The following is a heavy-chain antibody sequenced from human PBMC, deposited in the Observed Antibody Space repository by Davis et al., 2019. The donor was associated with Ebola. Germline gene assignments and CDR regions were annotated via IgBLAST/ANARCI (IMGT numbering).Heavy chain of an antibody. D-gene: IGHD1-26*01. V-gene: IGHV3-72*01. J-gene: IGHJ4*02. CDR1: GFPFSDHY. CDR3: ASFVGFISGRYYRAFDH. Sequence: GESLKIPCAASGFPFSDHYIDLVRQAPGKGLEWVGRSSNKTNSYTTEYAASVQGRFTNSRDDSKNSLYLQMNSLKTEDTAVYYCASFVGFISGRYYRAFDHWGQGTLVTVSS. CDR2: SSNKTNSYTT.